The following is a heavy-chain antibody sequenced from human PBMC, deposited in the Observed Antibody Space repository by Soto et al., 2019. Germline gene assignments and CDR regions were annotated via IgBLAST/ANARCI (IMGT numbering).Heavy chain of an antibody. V-gene: IGHV3-11*01. CDR3: ARDPLQSNSWNWYFDL. CDR1: GFTFPDYH. D-gene: IGHD6-13*01. Sequence: QVQLVESGGALVKPGGSLRLSCAGSGFTFPDYHMSWVRQAPGKGLEWIAYTNFTANTTYYADSVKGRFTNSRDNAENSLSLQMNTLRVDDSAVYYCARDPLQSNSWNWYFDLWGPGTLVSV. J-gene: IGHJ2*01. CDR2: TNFTANTT.